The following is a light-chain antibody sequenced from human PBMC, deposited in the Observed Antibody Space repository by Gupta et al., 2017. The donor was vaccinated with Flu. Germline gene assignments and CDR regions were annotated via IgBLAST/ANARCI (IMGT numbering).Light chain of an antibody. J-gene: IGLJ3*02. CDR2: GNS. CDR1: SSNIGAGYD. CDR3: PYYEGSLGVV. V-gene: IGLV1-40*01. Sequence: QSVLTQPPSVSGAPVQRVTISCTGSSSNIGAGYDVHWYKQPQATHPKLLIHGNSNRPSGVPDLGAGTNEGTSALVDITGLEAEDDAYLDSPYYEGSLGVVVGGGTQLTVL.